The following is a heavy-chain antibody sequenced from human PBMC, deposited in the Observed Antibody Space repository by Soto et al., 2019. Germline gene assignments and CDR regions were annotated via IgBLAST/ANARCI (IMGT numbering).Heavy chain of an antibody. V-gene: IGHV5-51*01. CDR3: ARLAVAGHQPLLYPMYYFDY. D-gene: IGHD2-2*02. CDR1: GYSFTSYW. CDR2: IYPGDSDT. Sequence: EVQLVQSGAEVKKPGESLKISCKGSGYSFTSYWIGWVRQMPGKGLEWMGIIYPGDSDTRYSPSFQGQVTISADKSISTAYLQWSSLKASDTAMYYCARLAVAGHQPLLYPMYYFDYWGQGTLVTVSS. J-gene: IGHJ4*02.